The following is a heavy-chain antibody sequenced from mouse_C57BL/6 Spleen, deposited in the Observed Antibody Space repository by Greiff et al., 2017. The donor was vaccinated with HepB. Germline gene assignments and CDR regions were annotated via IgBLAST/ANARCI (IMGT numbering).Heavy chain of an antibody. CDR3: ARVYYYGSSLAY. Sequence: QVQLQQPGAELVKPGASVKMSCKASGYTFTSYWITWVKQRPGQGLEWIGDIYPGSGSTNYNEKFKSKAKLTVDTSSSTAYMQLSSRTSEDSAVYYCARVYYYGSSLAYWGQGTLVTVSA. CDR2: IYPGSGST. D-gene: IGHD1-1*01. V-gene: IGHV1-55*01. CDR1: GYTFTSYW. J-gene: IGHJ3*01.